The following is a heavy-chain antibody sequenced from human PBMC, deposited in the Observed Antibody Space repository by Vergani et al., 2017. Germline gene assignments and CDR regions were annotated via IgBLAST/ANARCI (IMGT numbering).Heavy chain of an antibody. D-gene: IGHD4-17*01. J-gene: IGHJ4*02. CDR3: ARDLATVTTSPDC. V-gene: IGHV3-33*01. CDR1: GFTFSSYG. CDR2: IWYDGSNK. Sequence: QVQLVESGGGVVQPGRSLRLPCAASGFTFSSYGMHWVRQAPGKGLEWVAVIWYDGSNKYYADSVKGRFTISRDNSKNTLYLQMNSLRAADTAVYYCARDLATVTTSPDCWGQGTLVTVSS.